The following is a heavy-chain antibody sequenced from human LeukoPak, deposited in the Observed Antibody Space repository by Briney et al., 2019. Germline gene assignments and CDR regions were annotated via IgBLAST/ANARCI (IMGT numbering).Heavy chain of an antibody. CDR1: GFTFSSYG. J-gene: IGHJ4*02. CDR2: LSYDGSNK. CDR3: AKDSYYDSSGYYSVFDY. Sequence: GRSLRLSCAASGFTFSSYGMHGVPKAPGKGQEWVAVLSYDGSNKYYADSVKGRFTISRDNSKNTLYLQMNSLRAEDTAVYYCAKDSYYDSSGYYSVFDYWGQGTLVTVSS. D-gene: IGHD3-22*01. V-gene: IGHV3-30*18.